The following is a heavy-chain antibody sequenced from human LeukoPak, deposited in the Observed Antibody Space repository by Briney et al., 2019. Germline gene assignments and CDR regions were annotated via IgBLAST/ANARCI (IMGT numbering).Heavy chain of an antibody. Sequence: NPSETLSLTCTVSGGSIGRGSSYWGWIRQPPGKGLEWIGSIYYSGSTYYNPSLKSRVTISVETSKNQFSLKLSSVTAADTAVFYCARHTPVVNYLDYWGQGTLVTVSS. CDR1: GGSIGRGSSY. D-gene: IGHD5-18*01. V-gene: IGHV4-39*01. CDR3: ARHTPVVNYLDY. J-gene: IGHJ4*02. CDR2: IYYSGST.